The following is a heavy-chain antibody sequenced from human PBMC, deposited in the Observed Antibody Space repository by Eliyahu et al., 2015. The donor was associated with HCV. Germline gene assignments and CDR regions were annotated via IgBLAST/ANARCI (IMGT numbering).Heavy chain of an antibody. CDR3: AKDRGEWLYDY. CDR1: GFXFSGXA. D-gene: IGHD3-3*01. CDR2: IXGSGGST. J-gene: IGHJ4*02. V-gene: IGHV3-23*01. Sequence: EVQLLESGGGLVQPGGSLXXSCAASGFXFSGXAMSWVXXAPGKGREWVSAIXGSGGSTYYADSVKGRXTISRDNSKNTLYLQMNSLRAEDTAVYYCAKDRGEWLYDYWGQGTLVTVSS.